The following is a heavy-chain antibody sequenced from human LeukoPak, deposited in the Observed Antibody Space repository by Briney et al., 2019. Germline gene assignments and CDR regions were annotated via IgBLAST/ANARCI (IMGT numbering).Heavy chain of an antibody. CDR3: TRGVRALDRKSGSYDAFDV. CDR1: GYSFTSYG. Sequence: ASVKVSCKSSGYSFTSYGITWVRQAPGQGLEWMGWISALNGNTDYAQKLQGRVTVTTGTSTNTAYMELRGLRSDDTAVYYCTRGVRALDRKSGSYDAFDVWGQGTMVTVSS. D-gene: IGHD1-26*01. CDR2: ISALNGNT. V-gene: IGHV1-18*01. J-gene: IGHJ3*01.